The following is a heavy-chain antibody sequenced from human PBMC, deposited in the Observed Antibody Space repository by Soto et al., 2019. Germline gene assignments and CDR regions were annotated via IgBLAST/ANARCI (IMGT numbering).Heavy chain of an antibody. CDR1: GFTFSSYG. CDR3: ARRGIAVAGTLAGGLNWFDP. D-gene: IGHD6-19*01. J-gene: IGHJ5*02. CDR2: ISYDGSNK. Sequence: GGSLRLSCAASGFTFSSYGMHWVRQAPGKGLEWVAVISYDGSNKYYADSVKGRFTISRDNSKNTLYLQMNSLRAEDTAVYYCARRGIAVAGTLAGGLNWFDPWGQGTLVTVSS. V-gene: IGHV3-30*03.